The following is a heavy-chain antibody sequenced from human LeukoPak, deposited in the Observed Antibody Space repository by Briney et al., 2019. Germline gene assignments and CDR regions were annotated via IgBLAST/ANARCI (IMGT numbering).Heavy chain of an antibody. J-gene: IGHJ3*02. D-gene: IGHD2-15*01. Sequence: GGSLRLSCTASGFIFSNYWMTWVRQAPGKGLEWVSAISGSGGSTYYADSVKGRFTISRDNSKNTLYLQMNSLRAEDTAVYYCAKDFTPSPVEYCSGGSCYSFDAFDIWGQGTMVTVSS. CDR3: AKDFTPSPVEYCSGGSCYSFDAFDI. V-gene: IGHV3-23*01. CDR2: ISGSGGST. CDR1: GFIFSNYW.